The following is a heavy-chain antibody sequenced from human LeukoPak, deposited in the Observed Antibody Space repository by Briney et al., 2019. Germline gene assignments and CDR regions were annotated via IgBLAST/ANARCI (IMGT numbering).Heavy chain of an antibody. CDR3: ARTIVVVPAAIYYFDY. V-gene: IGHV3-30-3*01. D-gene: IGHD2-2*01. J-gene: IGHJ4*02. CDR1: GFTFSSYT. Sequence: GRSLRLSCAASGFTFSSYTMHWVRQAPGKGLEWVAVISYDESNKYYADSVKGRFTISRDNSKNTLYLQMNSLRAEVTAVYYCARTIVVVPAAIYYFDYWGQGTLVTVSS. CDR2: ISYDESNK.